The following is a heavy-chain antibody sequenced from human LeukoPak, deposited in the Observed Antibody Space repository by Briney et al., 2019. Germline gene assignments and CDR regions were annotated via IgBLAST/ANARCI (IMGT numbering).Heavy chain of an antibody. CDR1: GFTFSNAW. J-gene: IGHJ4*02. CDR2: IRSKAYGGTT. Sequence: PGGSLRLSCAASGFTFSNAWMSWVRQAPGKGLEWVGFIRSKAYGGTTEYAASVKGRFTISRDDSKSIAYLQMNSLKTEDTAVYYCTRDFMAYYYGSGSYFDYWGQGTLVTVSS. V-gene: IGHV3-49*04. CDR3: TRDFMAYYYGSGSYFDY. D-gene: IGHD3-10*01.